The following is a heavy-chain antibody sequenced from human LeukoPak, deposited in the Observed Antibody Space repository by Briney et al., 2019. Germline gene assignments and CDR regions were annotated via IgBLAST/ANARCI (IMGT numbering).Heavy chain of an antibody. J-gene: IGHJ3*02. D-gene: IGHD1-7*01. CDR2: IWYDGTNK. CDR3: ARDKQYNWNFDAFDI. CDR1: GFTFSGYG. V-gene: IGHV3-33*01. Sequence: GRSLRLSCAASGFTFSGYGMHWVRQAQGKGLEWVAVIWYDGTNKQYGDSVRGRFTISRDNSKNTLYLQMNSLRAEDTAVYYCARDKQYNWNFDAFDIWGQGTMVTVSS.